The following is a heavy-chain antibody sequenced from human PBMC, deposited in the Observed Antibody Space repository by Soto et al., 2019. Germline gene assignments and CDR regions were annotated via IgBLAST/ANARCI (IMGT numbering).Heavy chain of an antibody. CDR3: ARAERPYGDYDNYYYAMDV. CDR1: GGTFSRYA. D-gene: IGHD4-17*01. V-gene: IGHV1-69*13. J-gene: IGHJ6*02. CDR2: FIPIYGTR. Sequence: SVKVSCKASGGTFSRYAISWVRRAPGQGLEWIGGFIPIYGTRNYAQKFQGRVTITADESTSTAYMELSSLRSEDTAVYYCARAERPYGDYDNYYYAMDVWDQGTLVTVSS.